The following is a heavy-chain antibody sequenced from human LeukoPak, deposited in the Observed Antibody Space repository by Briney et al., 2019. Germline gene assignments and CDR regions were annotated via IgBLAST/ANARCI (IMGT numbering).Heavy chain of an antibody. V-gene: IGHV4-4*07. J-gene: IGHJ5*02. D-gene: IGHD6-19*01. CDR3: ASVSIGSGVNWFDP. CDR1: GGSISSYY. Sequence: SETLSLTCTVSGGSISSYYWSWIRQPAGKGLESIGHISTSGSTNYNPSLKSRVTISVDKSKNQFSLKLSSVTAADTAVFYCASVSIGSGVNWFDPWGQGTLVTVSS. CDR2: ISTSGST.